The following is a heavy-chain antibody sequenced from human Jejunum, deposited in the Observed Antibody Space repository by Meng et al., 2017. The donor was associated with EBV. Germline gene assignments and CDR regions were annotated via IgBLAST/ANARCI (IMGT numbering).Heavy chain of an antibody. CDR2: MNPSNGKT. Sequence: LVWSGAEVKKPGASVKGSCKASGFTFTNYDINWVRQASGQGLEWMGWMNPSNGKTGYAQKFQGRVTMTRDASTSTAYMELSSLRSDDTAVYFCARGAQPIDLWGQGTLVTVSS. J-gene: IGHJ5*02. CDR3: ARGAQPIDL. CDR1: GFTFTNYD. D-gene: IGHD3-3*01. V-gene: IGHV1-8*01.